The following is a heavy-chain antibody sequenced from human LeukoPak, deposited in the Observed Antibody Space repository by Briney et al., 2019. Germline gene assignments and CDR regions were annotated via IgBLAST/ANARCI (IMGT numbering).Heavy chain of an antibody. D-gene: IGHD4-17*01. Sequence: GSSLRLSCAASGFTFNSYAMHWVRQAPGKGLEWVAIVSYDGNHEYYADSVKGRFTISRDNSKNTLYLQMNSLRAEDTAVYYCAKLRTEREDYFDYWGQGTLVTVSS. CDR2: VSYDGNHE. CDR3: AKLRTEREDYFDY. CDR1: GFTFNSYA. V-gene: IGHV3-30*18. J-gene: IGHJ4*02.